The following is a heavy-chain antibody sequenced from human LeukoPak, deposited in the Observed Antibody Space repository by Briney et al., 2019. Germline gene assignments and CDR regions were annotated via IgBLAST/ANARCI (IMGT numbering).Heavy chain of an antibody. CDR3: ARGGSTNPYYGMDV. D-gene: IGHD2-2*01. V-gene: IGHV3-21*01. CDR1: GFTFSSYS. J-gene: IGHJ6*02. CDR2: ISSSSSYI. Sequence: GGTLRLSCAASGFTFSSYSMNWVRQAPGKGLEWVSSISSSSSYIYYADSVKGRFTNSRDNAKNSLYLQMNSLRAEDTAVYYCARGGSTNPYYGMDVWGQGTTVTVSS.